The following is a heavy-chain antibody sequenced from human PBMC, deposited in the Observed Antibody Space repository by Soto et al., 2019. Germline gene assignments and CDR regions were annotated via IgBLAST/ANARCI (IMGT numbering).Heavy chain of an antibody. Sequence: GGSLRLSCAASGFTFSSYAMSWVRQAPGKGLEWVSAISGSGGSTYYADSVKGRFTISRGNSKNTLYLQMNSLRAEDTAVYYCAKVRDTFGGVGDAFDIWGQGTMVTVSS. J-gene: IGHJ3*02. CDR2: ISGSGGST. V-gene: IGHV3-23*01. CDR1: GFTFSSYA. D-gene: IGHD3-16*01. CDR3: AKVRDTFGGVGDAFDI.